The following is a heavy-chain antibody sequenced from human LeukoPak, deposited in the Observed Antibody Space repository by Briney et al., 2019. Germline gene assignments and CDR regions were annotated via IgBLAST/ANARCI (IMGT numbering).Heavy chain of an antibody. CDR1: GGSISRYY. V-gene: IGHV4-4*07. Sequence: SETLSLTCTVSGGSISRYYWSWIRQPAGKGLEWIGRIYTSGSTNYNPSLKSRVTMSVDTSKNQFSLKLSSVTAADTAVYYCARDLTNYDFWSGYYSTHDYWGQGTLVTVSS. J-gene: IGHJ4*02. CDR2: IYTSGST. D-gene: IGHD3-3*01. CDR3: ARDLTNYDFWSGYYSTHDY.